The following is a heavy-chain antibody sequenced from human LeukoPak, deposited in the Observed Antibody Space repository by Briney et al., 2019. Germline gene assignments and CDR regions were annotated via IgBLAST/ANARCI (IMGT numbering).Heavy chain of an antibody. CDR2: LYSGETT. CDR1: GFTVSSKY. V-gene: IGHV3-53*01. J-gene: IGHJ4*02. CDR3: ARDLYYGSASFGY. D-gene: IGHD3-10*01. Sequence: PGGSLRLSCAASGFTVSSKYMSWVRQAPGKGLEWVSLLYSGETTYYADSVKGRFTISRDNSKNTLYLQMNSLRAEDTAVYYCARDLYYGSASFGYWGQGTLVTVSS.